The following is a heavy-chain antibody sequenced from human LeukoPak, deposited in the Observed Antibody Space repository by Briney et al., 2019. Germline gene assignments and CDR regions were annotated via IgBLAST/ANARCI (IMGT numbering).Heavy chain of an antibody. CDR2: IWYDGNNK. J-gene: IGHJ4*02. Sequence: PGRSLRLSCAASGFTFSNYGMHWVRQAPGKGLEWVALIWYDGNNKYYADSVKGRFTVSRDNSENTLYLQMNSLRDEDTAVYYCSREDGRVNFDYWGQGTLVTVSS. D-gene: IGHD5-24*01. CDR1: GFTFSNYG. CDR3: SREDGRVNFDY. V-gene: IGHV3-33*01.